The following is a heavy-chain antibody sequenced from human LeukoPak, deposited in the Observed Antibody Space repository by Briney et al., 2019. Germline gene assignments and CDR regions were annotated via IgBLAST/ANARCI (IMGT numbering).Heavy chain of an antibody. CDR1: GFTFSSYA. V-gene: IGHV3-23*01. CDR2: ISGSGGST. CDR3: AKDYLVVVPAANYDFWSGYYDY. Sequence: GGSLRLSCAASGFTFSSYAMSWVRQAPGKGLEWVSAISGSGGSTYYADSVKGRSTISRDNSKNTLYLQMNSLRAEDTAVYYCAKDYLVVVPAANYDFWSGYYDYWGQGTLVTVSS. D-gene: IGHD3-3*01. J-gene: IGHJ4*02.